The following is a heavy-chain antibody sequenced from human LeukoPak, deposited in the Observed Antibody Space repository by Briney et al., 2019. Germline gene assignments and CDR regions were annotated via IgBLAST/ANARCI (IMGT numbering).Heavy chain of an antibody. Sequence: PSETLSLTCAVSGYSISSGYYWGWIRQPPGKGLEWIGSIYHSGSTYYNPSLKSRVTISVDTSKNQFSLKLSSVTAADTAVYYCARVGVAARLWFGYWGQGTLVTVSS. CDR2: IYHSGST. CDR3: ARVGVAARLWFGY. CDR1: GYSISSGYY. D-gene: IGHD2-15*01. V-gene: IGHV4-38-2*01. J-gene: IGHJ4*02.